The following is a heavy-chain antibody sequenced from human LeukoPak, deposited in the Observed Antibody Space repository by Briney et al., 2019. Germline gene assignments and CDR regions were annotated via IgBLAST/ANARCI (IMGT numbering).Heavy chain of an antibody. D-gene: IGHD6-13*01. CDR2: ISYDGSNK. CDR1: GFTFSSYG. V-gene: IGHV3-30*18. J-gene: IGHJ4*02. CDR3: AKSAGYSSSEGFDY. Sequence: PGRSLRLSCAASGFTFSSYGMPWVRQAPGKGLEWVAVISYDGSNKYYADSVKGRFTISRDNSKNTLYLQMNSLRAEDTAVYYCAKSAGYSSSEGFDYWGQGTLVTVSS.